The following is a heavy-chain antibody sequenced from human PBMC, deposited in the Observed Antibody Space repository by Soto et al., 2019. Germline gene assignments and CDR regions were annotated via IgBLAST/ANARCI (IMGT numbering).Heavy chain of an antibody. Sequence: QLQLQESGSGLVKPSQTLSLTCAVSGGSISSGGYSWSWIRQPPGKGLEWIGYIYHSGYTYCNPSLKGRVTISLDRSKNQFSLKLSSVTAADTAVYYCARAHYGDYGYGMDVWGQGTAVTVSS. CDR2: IYHSGYT. D-gene: IGHD4-17*01. CDR3: ARAHYGDYGYGMDV. CDR1: GGSISSGGYS. J-gene: IGHJ6*02. V-gene: IGHV4-30-2*01.